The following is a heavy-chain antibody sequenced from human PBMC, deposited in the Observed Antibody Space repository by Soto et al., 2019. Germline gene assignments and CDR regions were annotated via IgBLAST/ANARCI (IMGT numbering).Heavy chain of an antibody. J-gene: IGHJ1*01. CDR2: ISYDGNDQ. CDR3: SRDLMPGAANWQDDFQY. CDR1: GSTFSNYA. V-gene: IGHV3-30-3*01. Sequence: QVLLVESGGGVVQPGRSLRLSCAASGSTFSNYAMHWVRQAPGKGLEWVAAISYDGNDQYYADSVKGRFTISRDNSKNTLFLHMNSLRTDDTAVYYFSRDLMPGAANWQDDFQYWGQGTLVTVSS. D-gene: IGHD6-13*01.